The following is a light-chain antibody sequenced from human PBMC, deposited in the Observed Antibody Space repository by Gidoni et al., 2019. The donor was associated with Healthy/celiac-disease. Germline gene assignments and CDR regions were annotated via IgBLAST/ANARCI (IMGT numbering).Light chain of an antibody. J-gene: IGKJ1*01. CDR1: QSISSSY. CDR2: GAS. CDR3: QQYGRSTWT. V-gene: IGKV3-20*01. Sequence: PGTLSLSPGERATLSCTASQSISSSYLAWYQQKPRQAPRLLIYGASSRATGIPDRFSSSGSGTDLTLIISRLEHEDVAEYYCQQYGRSTWTFGQGTKVEIK.